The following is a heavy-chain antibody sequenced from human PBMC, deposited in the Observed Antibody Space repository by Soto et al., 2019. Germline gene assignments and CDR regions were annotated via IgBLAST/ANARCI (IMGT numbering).Heavy chain of an antibody. D-gene: IGHD6-6*01. Sequence: EVQLVESGGGLIQPGGSLRLSCAASGFTVSRNYMNWVRQAPGKGLEWVSVIYTGGTTYYADSVKGRFTISRDNSKNTQYLQMSSLRAEDTAVYYCTGAGETWSSSSHEVGDYWVQGTLVTVSS. V-gene: IGHV3-53*01. CDR2: IYTGGTT. J-gene: IGHJ4*02. CDR3: TGAGETWSSSSHEVGDY. CDR1: GFTVSRNY.